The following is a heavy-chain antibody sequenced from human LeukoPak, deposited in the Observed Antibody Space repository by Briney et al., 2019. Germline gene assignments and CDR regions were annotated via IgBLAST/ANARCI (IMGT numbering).Heavy chain of an antibody. CDR2: INPSGGST. J-gene: IGHJ6*02. CDR3: ARGSLWFGELIPSYYYYYGMDV. Sequence: ASVKVSCKASGYTFTSYYMHWVRQAPGQGLEWMGIINPSGGSTSYAQKFQGRVTMTRDTSTSTVYMELSSLRSEDTAVYYCARGSLWFGELIPSYYYYYGMDVWGQGTTVTVS. D-gene: IGHD3-10*01. V-gene: IGHV1-46*01. CDR1: GYTFTSYY.